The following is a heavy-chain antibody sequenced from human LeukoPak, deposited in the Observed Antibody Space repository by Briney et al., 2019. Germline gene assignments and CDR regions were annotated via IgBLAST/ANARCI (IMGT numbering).Heavy chain of an antibody. CDR3: ARGRVTMVRGAKRPDGMDV. CDR1: GYTFTSYD. CDR2: MNPNSGNT. Sequence: ASVKVSCKASGYTFTSYDINWVRQATGQGLEWMGWMNPNSGNTGYAQKFQGRVTMTRNTSISTAYMELSSLRSEDTAVYYCARGRVTMVRGAKRPDGMDVWGQGTTVTVSS. D-gene: IGHD3-10*01. V-gene: IGHV1-8*01. J-gene: IGHJ6*02.